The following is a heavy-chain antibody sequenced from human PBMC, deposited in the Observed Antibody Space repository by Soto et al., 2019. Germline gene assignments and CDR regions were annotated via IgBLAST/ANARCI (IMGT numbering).Heavy chain of an antibody. D-gene: IGHD6-13*01. CDR2: INHRGST. V-gene: IGHV4-34*01. J-gene: IGHJ4*02. CDR3: ARERPYSSSWSHDY. Sequence: QVQLQQWGAGLLKPSETLSLTCAVYGGAFSGYYWSWIRQPPAKGLGWIGEINHRGSTNSRPSLNRRVTISVDPPRYLFALKLRTVPAAATALSYCARERPYSSSWSHDYWGQGTLVTVSS. CDR1: GGAFSGYY.